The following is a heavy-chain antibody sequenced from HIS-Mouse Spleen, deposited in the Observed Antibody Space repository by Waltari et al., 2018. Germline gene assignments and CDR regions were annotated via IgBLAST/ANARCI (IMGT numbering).Heavy chain of an antibody. D-gene: IGHD2-8*01. CDR1: GGSISSSSYY. CDR3: ASVRNIVLMVYAYYFGY. V-gene: IGHV4-39*07. J-gene: IGHJ4*02. Sequence: QLQLQESGPGLVKPSETLSLTCTVSGGSISSSSYYWGWIRQPPGKGAEWIGSIYYSGSTYDNPSPKSRVTISGDTSKNQFSLKLSSVTAADTAVYYCASVRNIVLMVYAYYFGYWGQGTLVTVSS. CDR2: IYYSGST.